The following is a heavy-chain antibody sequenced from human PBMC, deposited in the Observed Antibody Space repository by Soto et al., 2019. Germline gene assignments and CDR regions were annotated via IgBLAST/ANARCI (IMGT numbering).Heavy chain of an antibody. CDR2: IYYNGST. Sequence: KPSETLSLTCTVSGVTISSGAYYWSWIRQHPGKGLEWIGNIYYNGSTYYSPSLKSRVALSLDTSKNQFSVRLSSVTAADTAVYYCARYRFSGSKWSKFDYWGQGTLVTVSS. J-gene: IGHJ4*02. CDR3: ARYRFSGSKWSKFDY. D-gene: IGHD6-13*01. CDR1: GVTISSGAYY. V-gene: IGHV4-31*03.